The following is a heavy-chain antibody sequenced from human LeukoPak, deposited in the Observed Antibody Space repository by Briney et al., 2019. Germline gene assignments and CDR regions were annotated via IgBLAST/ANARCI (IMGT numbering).Heavy chain of an antibody. Sequence: GGSLRLSCAASGFTFSSYSMNWVRQAPGKGLEWVSYISSSSSTIYYADSVKGRFTISRDNAKNSLYLQMNSLRAEDTAVYYCARTETYYYGSGSSPTLDYWGQGTLVTVSS. J-gene: IGHJ4*02. V-gene: IGHV3-48*04. CDR3: ARTETYYYGSGSSPTLDY. CDR2: ISSSSSTI. D-gene: IGHD3-10*01. CDR1: GFTFSSYS.